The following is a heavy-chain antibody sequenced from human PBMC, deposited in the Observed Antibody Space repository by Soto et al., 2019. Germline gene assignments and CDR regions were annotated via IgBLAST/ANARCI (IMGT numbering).Heavy chain of an antibody. CDR3: ARAAFTWHCTGANCYPAAF. Sequence: ASVKVSCKASRYTFTSYDIHWVRQAPGQGLEYMGWMNPNSGNTGYAQKFQGRLTMTMNTSITTAYMELSSLRSDDTAVYYCARAAFTWHCTGANCYPAAFWGQGTLVTVSS. CDR1: RYTFTSYD. CDR2: MNPNSGNT. V-gene: IGHV1-8*01. J-gene: IGHJ1*01. D-gene: IGHD2-8*02.